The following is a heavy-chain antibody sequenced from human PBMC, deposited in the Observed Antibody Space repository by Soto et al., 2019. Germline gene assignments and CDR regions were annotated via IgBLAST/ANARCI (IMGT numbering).Heavy chain of an antibody. D-gene: IGHD3-9*01. CDR3: AREQEDILTGYPQNDAFDI. CDR2: INAGNGNT. V-gene: IGHV1-3*01. Sequence: GASVKVSCKASGYTLTSYAMHWLRQAPGQRLEWMGWINAGNGNTKYSQKFQGRVTITRDTSASTAYMELSSLRSEDTAVYYCAREQEDILTGYPQNDAFDIWGQGTMVTVSS. CDR1: GYTLTSYA. J-gene: IGHJ3*02.